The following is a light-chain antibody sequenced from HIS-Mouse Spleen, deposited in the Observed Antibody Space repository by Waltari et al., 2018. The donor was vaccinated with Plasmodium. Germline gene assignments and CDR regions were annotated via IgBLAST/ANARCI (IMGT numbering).Light chain of an antibody. J-gene: IGLJ3*02. Sequence: SYELTPPPSVSVSPGQTARITCSGDALPQKYAYWYQQKSGPAPVLVIYADSKRPSGIPERFSGSSSGTMATLTISGAQVEDEADYYCYSTDSSGNHRVFGGGTKLTVL. CDR1: ALPQKY. CDR3: YSTDSSGNHRV. CDR2: ADS. V-gene: IGLV3-10*01.